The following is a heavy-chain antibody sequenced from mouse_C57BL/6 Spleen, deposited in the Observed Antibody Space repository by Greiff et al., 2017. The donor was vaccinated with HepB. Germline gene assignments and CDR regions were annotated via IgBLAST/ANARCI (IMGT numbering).Heavy chain of an antibody. CDR2: IDPSDSYT. V-gene: IGHV1-50*01. CDR3: ARGMGLPHWYFDV. Sequence: QVQLQQPGAELVKPGASVKLSCKASGYTFTSYWMQWVKQRPGQGLEWIGEIDPSDSYTNYNQKFKGKATLTVDTSSSTAYMQLSSLTSEDSAVYYCARGMGLPHWYFDVWGTGTTVTVSS. CDR1: GYTFTSYW. D-gene: IGHD2-4*01. J-gene: IGHJ1*03.